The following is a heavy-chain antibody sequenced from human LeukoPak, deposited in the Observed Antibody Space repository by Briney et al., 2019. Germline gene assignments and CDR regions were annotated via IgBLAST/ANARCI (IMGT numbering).Heavy chain of an antibody. D-gene: IGHD2-8*01. V-gene: IGHV1-8*01. CDR1: GYTFTSYD. CDR3: ARGDNGVCYACLESD. Sequence: ASVKVSCKASGYTFTSYDINWVRQATGQGLEWMGWMNPNSGNTGYAQKFQGRVTMTRNTSISTAYMELSSLRSEDTAVYYCARGDNGVCYACLESDWGQGTLVTVSS. J-gene: IGHJ4*02. CDR2: MNPNSGNT.